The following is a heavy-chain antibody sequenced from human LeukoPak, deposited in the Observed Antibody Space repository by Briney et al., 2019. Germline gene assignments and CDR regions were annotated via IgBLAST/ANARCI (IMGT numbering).Heavy chain of an antibody. CDR3: ARGKVHDY. CDR1: GFTFSSYA. Sequence: GGSLRLSCAASGFTFSSYAMSWVRQGPGKGLEWVSSISGSGGSTYYADSVKGRFTISRDNSKNTLYLQMNSLRAEDTAMYYCARGKVHDYWGQGTPVTVSS. J-gene: IGHJ4*02. V-gene: IGHV3-23*01. CDR2: ISGSGGST.